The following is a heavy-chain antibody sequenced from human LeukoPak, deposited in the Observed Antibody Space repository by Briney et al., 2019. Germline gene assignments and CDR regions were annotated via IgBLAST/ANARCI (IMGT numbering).Heavy chain of an antibody. CDR3: ARERSSSYNWFDP. CDR2: INPNSGGT. D-gene: IGHD6-13*01. J-gene: IGHJ5*02. Sequence: ASLKVSCKASGYTFTGYYMHWVRQAPGQGLEWMGWINPNSGGTNYAQKFQGRVTMTRDTSISTAYMELSRLRSDDTAVYYCARERSSSYNWFDPWGQGTLVTVSS. V-gene: IGHV1-2*02. CDR1: GYTFTGYY.